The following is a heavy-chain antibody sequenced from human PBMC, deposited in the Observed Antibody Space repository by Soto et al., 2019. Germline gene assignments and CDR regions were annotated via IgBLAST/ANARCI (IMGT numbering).Heavy chain of an antibody. Sequence: QVQLSQFGAEVKKPGASVKVSCKASGYSFTNFHIHWVRQAPGQGLEWMGMIDPSGGIPRDAQRLQDIITMTRDASTSTVYLEFRSLTSEDTAVYYCARDMIGHDNYETIGYHFDHWGQGTLVTVSS. V-gene: IGHV1-46*01. CDR3: ARDMIGHDNYETIGYHFDH. CDR1: GYSFTNFH. J-gene: IGHJ4*02. CDR2: IDPSGGIP. D-gene: IGHD3-22*01.